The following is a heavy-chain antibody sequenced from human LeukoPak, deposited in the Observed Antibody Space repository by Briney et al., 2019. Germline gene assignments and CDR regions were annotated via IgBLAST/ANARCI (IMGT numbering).Heavy chain of an antibody. CDR1: GGSFSDYY. CDR2: INHSENT. V-gene: IGHV4-34*01. D-gene: IGHD4-11*01. J-gene: IGHJ4*02. Sequence: SETLSLTCAVYGGSFSDYYWSWIRQPPGKGLEWIGDINHSENTNYNPSLKSRATTSVDTSKNQFSLELNSVTAADTAVYYCARGGIHSNYFDYWGQGTLVTVSS. CDR3: ARGGIHSNYFDY.